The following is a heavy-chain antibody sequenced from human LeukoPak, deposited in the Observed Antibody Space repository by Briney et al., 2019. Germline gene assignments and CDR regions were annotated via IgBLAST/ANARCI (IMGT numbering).Heavy chain of an antibody. J-gene: IGHJ3*02. CDR2: ISGSKSVL. Sequence: PGGSLRLSCAASGFTFSDYGMNWVRQAPGKGLEWLSYISGSKSVLYYADSVKGRFTISRDNAENSLYLQMNSLRAEDTAVYYCAREGWRQLDVNAFDMWGQGTMVTVSS. CDR3: AREGWRQLDVNAFDM. CDR1: GFTFSDYG. D-gene: IGHD6-13*01. V-gene: IGHV3-48*01.